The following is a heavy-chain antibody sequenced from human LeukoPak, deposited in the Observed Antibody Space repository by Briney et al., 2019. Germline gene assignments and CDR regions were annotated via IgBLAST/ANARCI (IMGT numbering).Heavy chain of an antibody. J-gene: IGHJ6*03. Sequence: GGSLRLSCAASGFTFNRYNMNWVRRAPGKGLEWVSSISTSSSYIYYADSVRGRFTISRDNAKNSLYLQMNSLRAEDTAVYYCARVRTTMVRGVIHYYYYMDVWGKGTTVTISS. V-gene: IGHV3-21*01. CDR3: ARVRTTMVRGVIHYYYYMDV. CDR2: ISTSSSYI. D-gene: IGHD3-10*01. CDR1: GFTFNRYN.